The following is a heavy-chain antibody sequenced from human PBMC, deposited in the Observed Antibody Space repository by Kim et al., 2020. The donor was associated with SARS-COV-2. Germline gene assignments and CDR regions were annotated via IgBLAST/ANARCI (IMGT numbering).Heavy chain of an antibody. D-gene: IGHD6-6*01. CDR3: ARGVSARHPDWYFDL. V-gene: IGHV1-18*01. J-gene: IGHJ2*01. Sequence: QKLQGRFTMTADTATSTAYMELRSLRSDDTAVYYCARGVSARHPDWYFDLWGRGTLVTVSS.